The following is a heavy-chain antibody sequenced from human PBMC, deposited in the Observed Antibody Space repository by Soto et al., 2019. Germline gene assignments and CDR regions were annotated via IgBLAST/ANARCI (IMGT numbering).Heavy chain of an antibody. CDR1: GGSISSGVYY. D-gene: IGHD3-22*01. Sequence: PSETLSLTCTVSGGSISSGVYYWIWFRQHPGKVLEWIGYIYYSGSTYYNPSLKSRVTISVDTSKNQFSLKLSSVTAADTAVYYCASLSAGYYYDSSGYYFDYWGQGTLVTVS. CDR3: ASLSAGYYYDSSGYYFDY. V-gene: IGHV4-31*03. CDR2: IYYSGST. J-gene: IGHJ4*02.